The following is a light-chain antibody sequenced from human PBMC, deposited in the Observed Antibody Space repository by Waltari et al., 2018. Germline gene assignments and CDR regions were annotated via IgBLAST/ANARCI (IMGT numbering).Light chain of an antibody. Sequence: QLVLTQSPSAPASLGASVKLTCTLSRGPSSYAIAWHQQQPEKGPRYLMKLNSDGSHSKGDGIPDRFSGSSSGAERYLTISSLQSEDEADYYCQTWGTGIQVFGGGTKLTVL. J-gene: IGLJ3*02. V-gene: IGLV4-69*01. CDR3: QTWGTGIQV. CDR2: LNSDGSH. CDR1: RGPSSYA.